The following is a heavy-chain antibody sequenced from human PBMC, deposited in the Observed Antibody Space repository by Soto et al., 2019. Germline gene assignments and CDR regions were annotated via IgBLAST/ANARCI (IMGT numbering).Heavy chain of an antibody. CDR2: IKSKTDGGTT. CDR3: TTSPRRLPAAPGSYYGMDV. V-gene: IGHV3-15*07. J-gene: IGHJ6*02. Sequence: GGSLRLSCAASGFTFSNAWMNWVRQAPGKGLEWVGRIKSKTDGGTTDYAAPVKGRFTISRDDSKNTLYLQMNSLKTEDTAVYYCTTSPRRLPAAPGSYYGMDVWGQGTTVTVSS. D-gene: IGHD2-2*01. CDR1: GFTFSNAW.